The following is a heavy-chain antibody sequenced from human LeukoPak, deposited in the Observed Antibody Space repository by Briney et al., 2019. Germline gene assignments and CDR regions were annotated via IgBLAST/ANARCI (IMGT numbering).Heavy chain of an antibody. V-gene: IGHV4-59*12. CDR2: IYYSGST. D-gene: IGHD5-12*01. CDR3: ARGSYSGYDRHFDY. J-gene: IGHJ4*02. Sequence: SETLSLTCTVSGGSISSYYWSWIRQPPGKGLEWIGYIYYSGSTNYNPPLKSRVTMSVDTSKNQFSLKLSSVTAADTAVYYCARGSYSGYDRHFDYWGQGTLVTVSS. CDR1: GGSISSYY.